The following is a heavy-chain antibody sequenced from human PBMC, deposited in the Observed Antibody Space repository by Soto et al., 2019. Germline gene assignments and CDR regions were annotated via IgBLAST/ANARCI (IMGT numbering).Heavy chain of an antibody. Sequence: EVQLVESGGGLVQPGGSLRLSCAASGFTFSTYWLTWVRQAPGKGLEWVAKIKQDGSEYYYVGSVKGRFTISRDNAKNSLYLQMNSLRAEDTAVYYCARGAFPTWGSYPLDYWGQGTLVTVSS. CDR2: IKQDGSEY. CDR3: ARGAFPTWGSYPLDY. D-gene: IGHD3-16*02. CDR1: GFTFSTYW. J-gene: IGHJ4*02. V-gene: IGHV3-7*04.